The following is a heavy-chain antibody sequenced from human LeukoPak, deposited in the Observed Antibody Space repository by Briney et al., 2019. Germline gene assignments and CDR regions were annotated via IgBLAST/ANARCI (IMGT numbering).Heavy chain of an antibody. CDR3: ARDGDYGDLGSFDY. J-gene: IGHJ4*02. CDR2: IYSGGST. D-gene: IGHD4-17*01. CDR1: GFTVSSNY. Sequence: QPGGSLRPSCAASGFTVSSNYMSWVRQVPGKGLEWVSVIYSGGSTYYADSVKGRFTISRDNSKNTLYLQMNSLRAEDTAVYYCARDGDYGDLGSFDYWGQGTLVTVSS. V-gene: IGHV3-66*02.